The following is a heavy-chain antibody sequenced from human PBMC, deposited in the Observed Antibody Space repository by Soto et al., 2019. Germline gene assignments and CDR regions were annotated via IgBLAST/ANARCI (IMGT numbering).Heavy chain of an antibody. CDR3: ASFNTVRVVTAMPL. D-gene: IGHD2-21*02. CDR1: GYTFTSYA. Sequence: QVQLVQSGAEVKKPGASVKVSCKASGYTFTSYAMHWVRQAPGQRLEWMGWINPGNGNTEYSQKFQGRVTITRDTSASTACMDLSNLRSEDTAVYYCASFNTVRVVTAMPLWGQGTMVTVSS. V-gene: IGHV1-3*01. J-gene: IGHJ3*01. CDR2: INPGNGNT.